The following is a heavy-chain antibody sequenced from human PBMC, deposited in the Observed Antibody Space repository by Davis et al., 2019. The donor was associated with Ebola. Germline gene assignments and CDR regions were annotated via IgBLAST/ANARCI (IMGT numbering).Heavy chain of an antibody. Sequence: ASVKVSCKASGYSFTTYGMHWVRQAPGQGLEWMGWINTNTGNPTYAQDFTGRFVFSLDTSVTTAYLQISSLKAEDTAVYYCASGGSGWFYYFDNWGQGTLVTVSS. CDR2: INTNTGNP. CDR1: GYSFTTYG. D-gene: IGHD6-19*01. J-gene: IGHJ4*02. CDR3: ASGGSGWFYYFDN. V-gene: IGHV7-4-1*02.